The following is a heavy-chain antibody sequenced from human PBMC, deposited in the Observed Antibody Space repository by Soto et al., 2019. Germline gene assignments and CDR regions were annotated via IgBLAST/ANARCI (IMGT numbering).Heavy chain of an antibody. CDR1: GGSFSGYY. CDR2: INHSGST. V-gene: IGHV4-34*01. CDR3: VTQSPDLDY. J-gene: IGHJ4*02. Sequence: SETLSLTCAVYGGSFSGYYWSWIRQPPGKGLEWVGEINHSGSTNYNPSLKSRVTISVDTSKNQFCLKLCTVTAADTAVYYCVTQSPDLDYWGQGTLVTVSS.